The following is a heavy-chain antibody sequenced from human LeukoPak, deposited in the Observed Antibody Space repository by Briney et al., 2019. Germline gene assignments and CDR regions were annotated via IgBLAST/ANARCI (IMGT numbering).Heavy chain of an antibody. CDR2: IGIGGSTI. J-gene: IGHJ4*02. CDR1: RFTFSDHH. D-gene: IGHD3-10*01. Sequence: GGSLRLSCASSRFTFSDHHMSWIRQAPGKGLEWVSNIGIGGSTIDYADSVKGRFTISRDDAKNSLYLQMNSLRAEDTAVYYCARDHVVPGLVFDHWGQGTLVSVSS. V-gene: IGHV3-11*04. CDR3: ARDHVVPGLVFDH.